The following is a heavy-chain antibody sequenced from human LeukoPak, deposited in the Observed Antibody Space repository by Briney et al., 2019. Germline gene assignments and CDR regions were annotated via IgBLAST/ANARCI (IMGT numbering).Heavy chain of an antibody. CDR3: VKTAREADY. Sequence: AGGSLRLSCAASGFTFSDYYMSWIRQAPGKGLEWVSYISSSGSTIYYADSVKGRFTISRDNAKNSLYLQMNNLRVEDTAVYYCVKTAREADYWGHGTLVTVSS. D-gene: IGHD5-24*01. J-gene: IGHJ4*01. V-gene: IGHV3-11*01. CDR2: ISSSGSTI. CDR1: GFTFSDYY.